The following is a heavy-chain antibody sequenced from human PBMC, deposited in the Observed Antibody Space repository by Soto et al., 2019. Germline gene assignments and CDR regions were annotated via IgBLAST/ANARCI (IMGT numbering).Heavy chain of an antibody. CDR2: IYYSGST. J-gene: IGHJ5*02. D-gene: IGHD2-8*01. Sequence: PSETLSLTCTVSGGSISSGGYYWSWIRQHPGKGLEWIGYIYYSGSTYYNPSLKSRVTISVDTSKNQFSLKLSSVTAADTAVYYCAREGTDNCTNGVCYNSWFDPWGQGTLVTVSS. CDR3: AREGTDNCTNGVCYNSWFDP. CDR1: GGSISSGGYY. V-gene: IGHV4-31*03.